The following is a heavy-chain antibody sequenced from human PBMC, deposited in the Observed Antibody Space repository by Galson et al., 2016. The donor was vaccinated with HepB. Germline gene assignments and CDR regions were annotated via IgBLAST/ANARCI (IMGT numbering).Heavy chain of an antibody. V-gene: IGHV1-69*04. CDR2: IVPTFSIT. D-gene: IGHD3-22*01. Sequence: SVKVSCKASGGTFRSYGINWVRQAPGQGLEWMGRIVPTFSITNYAQKFQGRVTIAADTSTSTVYMELDSLKSEDTAVYYCAPDPSYDSAGYPADYWGQGTLVTVSS. J-gene: IGHJ4*02. CDR1: GGTFRSYG. CDR3: APDPSYDSAGYPADY.